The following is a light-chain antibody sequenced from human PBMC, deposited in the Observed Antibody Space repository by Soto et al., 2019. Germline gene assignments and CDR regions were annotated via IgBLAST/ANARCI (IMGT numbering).Light chain of an antibody. CDR2: WAS. CDR3: QQYYSTPLT. CDR1: QSVLYNSNNKNY. Sequence: IVMAQSPDSLAVSLGERATINCQSSQSVLYNSNNKNYLAWYQQKAGQPPKLLIYWASTRESGVPDRFSGSGSGTDFSLTISSLQAEDVAVYYCQQYYSTPLTFGGGTKVEIK. J-gene: IGKJ4*01. V-gene: IGKV4-1*01.